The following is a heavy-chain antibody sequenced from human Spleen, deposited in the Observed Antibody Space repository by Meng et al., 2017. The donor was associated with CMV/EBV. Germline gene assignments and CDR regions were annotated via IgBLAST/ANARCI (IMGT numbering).Heavy chain of an antibody. CDR1: GFTVSSNY. V-gene: IGHV3-53*01. CDR2: IYGATGT. D-gene: IGHD3-3*02. J-gene: IGHJ4*02. Sequence: GESLKISCAVSGFTVSSNYMSWVRQAPGNGLEWVSIIYGATGTYYADSVKGRFTISRDNSKNTLYLQMNSLRVEDTAVYYCARAGAFPQYYDYWGQGMLVTVPQ. CDR3: ARAGAFPQYYDY.